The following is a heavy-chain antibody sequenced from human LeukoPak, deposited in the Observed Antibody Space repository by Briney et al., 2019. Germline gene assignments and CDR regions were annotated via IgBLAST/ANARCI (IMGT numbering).Heavy chain of an antibody. CDR3: ARGRHATLGSMITFGGVIVIRPFDY. D-gene: IGHD3-16*02. CDR2: INHSGST. V-gene: IGHV4-34*01. CDR1: GGSFSGYY. Sequence: PSETLSLTCAVYGGSFSGYYWSWSRQPPGKGLEWIGEINHSGSTNYNPSLKSRVTISVDTSKNQFSLKLSSVTAADTAVYYCARGRHATLGSMITFGGVIVIRPFDYWGQGTLVTVSS. J-gene: IGHJ4*02.